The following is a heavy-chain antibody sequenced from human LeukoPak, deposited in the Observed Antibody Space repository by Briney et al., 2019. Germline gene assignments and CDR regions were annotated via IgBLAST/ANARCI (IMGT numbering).Heavy chain of an antibody. CDR2: ISAYNGNT. CDR1: GYTFTSYG. CDR3: ARDHNAAGYSSGWYDNWFDP. V-gene: IGHV1-18*01. J-gene: IGHJ5*02. D-gene: IGHD6-19*01. Sequence: ASVKVSCKASGYTFTSYGISLVRRAPGQGLEWMGWISAYNGNTNYAQKLQGRVTMTTDTSTSTAYMELRSLRSDDTAVYYCARDHNAAGYSSGWYDNWFDPWGQGTLVTVSS.